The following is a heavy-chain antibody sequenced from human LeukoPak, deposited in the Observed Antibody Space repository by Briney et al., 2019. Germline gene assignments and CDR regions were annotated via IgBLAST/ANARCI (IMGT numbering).Heavy chain of an antibody. CDR3: ARDIADYYDSSGYYSTPGY. Sequence: ASVKVSCKAAGYTFTSYYMHWVRQAPGQGLEWMGIINPSGGSTSYAQKFQGRVTMTRDMSTSTVYMELSSLRSEDTAVYYCARDIADYYDSSGYYSTPGYWGQGTLVTVSS. J-gene: IGHJ4*02. CDR1: GYTFTSYY. D-gene: IGHD3-22*01. V-gene: IGHV1-46*01. CDR2: INPSGGST.